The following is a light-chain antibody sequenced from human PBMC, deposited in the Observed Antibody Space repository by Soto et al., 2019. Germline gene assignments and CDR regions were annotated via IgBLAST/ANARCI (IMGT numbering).Light chain of an antibody. CDR2: EVS. J-gene: IGLJ1*01. CDR1: SSEVGRYHL. Sequence: QSVLTQPASVSGSPGQSITIPWTGTSSEVGRYHLVSWYRHHPGKAPELMIFEVSKRPSGVSNRFSGSKSGNTASLTISGLPAEDEADYYCCSYARGSTYVFGTGTKVTVL. CDR3: CSYARGSTYV. V-gene: IGLV2-23*02.